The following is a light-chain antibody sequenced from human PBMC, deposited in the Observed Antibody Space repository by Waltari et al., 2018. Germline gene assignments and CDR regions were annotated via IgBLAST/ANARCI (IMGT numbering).Light chain of an antibody. CDR3: SSYAGRNTL. CDR2: EVS. V-gene: IGLV2-11*01. Sequence: QSALTQPRSVSGSPGQSVTLSCTGTRSDIGGYIYVSCYQHHPGESPKLLIYEVSKRPSGVPNRFSGSKSGNTASLTVSGLQAEDEGDYYCSSYAGRNTLFGGGTKLTVL. J-gene: IGLJ2*01. CDR1: RSDIGGYIY.